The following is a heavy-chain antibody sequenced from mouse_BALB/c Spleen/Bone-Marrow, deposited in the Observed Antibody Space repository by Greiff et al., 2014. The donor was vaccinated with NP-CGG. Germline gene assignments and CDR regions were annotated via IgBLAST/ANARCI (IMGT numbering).Heavy chain of an antibody. Sequence: EVQGVESGAELVKPGASVKLSCTASGFNIKDTYMHWVKQRPEQGLEWIGRIDPANGNTKYDPKFQGKATITADTSSNTAYLQLSSLTSDDTAVDYCARTYYRCDVAWCAYWGQGTLVTVSA. V-gene: IGHV14-3*02. CDR1: GFNIKDTY. CDR2: IDPANGNT. D-gene: IGHD2-14*01. J-gene: IGHJ3*01. CDR3: ARTYYRCDVAWCAY.